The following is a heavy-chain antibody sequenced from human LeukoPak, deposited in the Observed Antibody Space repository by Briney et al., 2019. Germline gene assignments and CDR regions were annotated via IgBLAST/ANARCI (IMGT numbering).Heavy chain of an antibody. J-gene: IGHJ4*02. D-gene: IGHD4-23*01. CDR2: FDPEDGET. CDR3: ARDLRWLDVGNFDY. CDR1: GYTLAELS. Sequence: ASVKVSCKVSGYTLAELSMHWVRQAPGKGLEWMGGFDPEDGETIYAQKFQGRVTMTEDTSTDTAYMELSSLRSDDTAVYYCARDLRWLDVGNFDYWGQGTLVTVSS. V-gene: IGHV1-24*01.